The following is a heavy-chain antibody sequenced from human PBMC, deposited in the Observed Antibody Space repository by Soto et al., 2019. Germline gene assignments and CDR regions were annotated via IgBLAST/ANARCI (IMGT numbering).Heavy chain of an antibody. J-gene: IGHJ4*02. V-gene: IGHV6-1*01. Sequence: PSQTLSLTCAISGDSVSRNSAAWNWIRQSPSRGLEWLGRTYYRSRWYYDYAVSVKSRITINPDTSKNQFSLQLNSVTPEDTAVYHCVRVTAGADNEFDYWGQGTLVTVSS. D-gene: IGHD1-1*01. CDR1: GDSVSRNSAA. CDR2: TYYRSRWYY. CDR3: VRVTAGADNEFDY.